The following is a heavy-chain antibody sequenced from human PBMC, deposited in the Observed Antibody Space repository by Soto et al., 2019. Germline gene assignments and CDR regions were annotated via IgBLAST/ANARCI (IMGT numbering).Heavy chain of an antibody. J-gene: IGHJ6*02. D-gene: IGHD6-25*01. Sequence: QVQLQESGPGLVKPSQTLSLTCTVSGGSISSGGYYWSWIRQHPGKGLEWIGYIYYSGSTYYNPSLKSRVTISVDTSKNQFSQKLSSVTAADTAVYYCARGSGDYYYYGMDVWGQGTTVTVSS. CDR2: IYYSGST. CDR1: GGSISSGGYY. CDR3: ARGSGDYYYYGMDV. V-gene: IGHV4-31*03.